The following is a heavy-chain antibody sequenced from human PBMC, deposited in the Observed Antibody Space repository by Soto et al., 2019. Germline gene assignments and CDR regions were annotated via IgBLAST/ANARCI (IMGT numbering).Heavy chain of an antibody. CDR2: IYHSGST. J-gene: IGHJ5*02. CDR1: GYSISSGYY. V-gene: IGHV4-38-2*01. D-gene: IGHD1-20*01. CDR3: ARVGNNWNLRWFDP. Sequence: SETLSLTCAVSGYSISSGYYWGWIRQPPGKGLEWIGSIYHSGSTYYNPSLKSRVTISVDTSKNQFSLKLSSVTAADTAVYYCARVGNNWNLRWFDPWGQGTLVTVS.